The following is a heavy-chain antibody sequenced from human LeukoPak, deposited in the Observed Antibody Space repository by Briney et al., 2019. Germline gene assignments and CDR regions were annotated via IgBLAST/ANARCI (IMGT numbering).Heavy chain of an antibody. CDR3: ARYDRGYCSGGSCYGYYYYYMDV. V-gene: IGHV3-74*01. J-gene: IGHJ6*03. D-gene: IGHD2-15*01. CDR1: GFSFSSYW. CDR2: INTDGSAT. Sequence: GGSLRLSCAASGFSFSSYWMHWVRQAPGKGLLWVSRINTDGSATYYADSVKGRLTISRDNAKNSLYLQMNSLRAEDTAVYYCARYDRGYCSGGSCYGYYYYYMDVWGKGTTVTISS.